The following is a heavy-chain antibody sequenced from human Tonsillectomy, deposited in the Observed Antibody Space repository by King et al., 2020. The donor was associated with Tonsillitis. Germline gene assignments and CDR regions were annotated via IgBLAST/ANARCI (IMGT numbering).Heavy chain of an antibody. CDR1: GYSFLNYD. Sequence: VQLVESGAEVKKPGASVKVSCKASGYSFLNYDINWVRQAPGQGLEWMAWMNPNSLRTGYARRLQGRVTLTRDTSITTAYMELRGLTSEDTAIYYCTRGGVDYESGHLNRSPLDYWGQGTLGSVSS. CDR3: TRGGVDYESGHLNRSPLDY. CDR2: MNPNSLRT. D-gene: IGHD3-22*01. J-gene: IGHJ4*02. V-gene: IGHV1-8*02.